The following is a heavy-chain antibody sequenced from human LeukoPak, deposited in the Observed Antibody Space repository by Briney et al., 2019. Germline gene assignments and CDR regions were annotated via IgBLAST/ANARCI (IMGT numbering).Heavy chain of an antibody. J-gene: IGHJ4*02. Sequence: GGSLRLSCAGSGFXFSSHGINWVRQAPGKGLEWVSFISYNSNYIFYADSVKGRFTISRDNAKNPLYLQMNSLRAEDTAVYYCARADYYETSGPFGYWGQGTLVIVSS. D-gene: IGHD3-22*01. CDR2: ISYNSNYI. CDR3: ARADYYETSGPFGY. V-gene: IGHV3-21*01. CDR1: GFXFSSHG.